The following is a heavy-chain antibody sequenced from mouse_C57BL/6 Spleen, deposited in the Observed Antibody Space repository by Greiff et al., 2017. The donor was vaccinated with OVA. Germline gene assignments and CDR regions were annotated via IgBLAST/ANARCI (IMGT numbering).Heavy chain of an antibody. CDR3: LYYGAWFAY. V-gene: IGHV1-82*01. CDR1: GYAFSSSW. CDR2: IYPGDGDT. J-gene: IGHJ3*01. Sequence: QVQLQQSGPELVKPGASVKISCKASGYAFSSSWMNWVKQRPGKGLEWIGRIYPGDGDTNYNGKFKGKATLTADKSSSTAYMQLSSLTSEDSAVYFCLYYGAWFAYWGQGTLVTVSA. D-gene: IGHD1-1*02.